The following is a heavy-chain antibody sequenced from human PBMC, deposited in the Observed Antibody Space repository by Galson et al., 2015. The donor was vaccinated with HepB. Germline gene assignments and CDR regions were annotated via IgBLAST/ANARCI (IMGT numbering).Heavy chain of an antibody. J-gene: IGHJ3*02. CDR1: RFTFSNVW. V-gene: IGHV3-15*01. CDR3: TTAPMIVVINSSRDKSDI. D-gene: IGHD3-22*01. CDR2: IKRKSDGETT. Sequence: SLRLSCAASRFTFSNVWMNWVRQGPGKGLEWVGRIKRKSDGETTDYAAPVKGRFTISRDDSKNTLYLQMNSLKTEDTAVYYCTTAPMIVVINSSRDKSDIWGQGTMVTVSS.